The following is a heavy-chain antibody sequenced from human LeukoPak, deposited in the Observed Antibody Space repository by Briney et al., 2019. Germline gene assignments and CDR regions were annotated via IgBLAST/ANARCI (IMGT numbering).Heavy chain of an antibody. CDR1: GFTFNDYA. J-gene: IGHJ6*03. Sequence: PGGSLRLSSAASGFTFNDYAMYWVRQTPGKGLEWVTLRGRFTISRDNSKNTLYLQMDSLRSEDTAVYYCAKDSADIVVVPADYCYYMDVWGKGTTVTVSS. CDR3: AKDSADIVVVPADYCYYMDV. D-gene: IGHD2-2*01. V-gene: IGHV3-30*04.